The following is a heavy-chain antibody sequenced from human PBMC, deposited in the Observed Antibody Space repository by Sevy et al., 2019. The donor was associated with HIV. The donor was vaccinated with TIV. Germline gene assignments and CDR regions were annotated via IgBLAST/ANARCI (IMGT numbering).Heavy chain of an antibody. D-gene: IGHD3-22*01. CDR1: GFTFSDYY. V-gene: IGHV3-11*01. J-gene: IGHJ4*02. CDR3: ARKYDSSGYFDY. CDR2: ISPSAKTT. Sequence: GGSLRLSCAASGFTFSDYYWGWIRQAPGKGLEWVSHISPSAKTTNYADSVKGRFTISRDDSKNSLYLQLNSLRAEDTAIYYCARKYDSSGYFDYWGQGTLVTVSS.